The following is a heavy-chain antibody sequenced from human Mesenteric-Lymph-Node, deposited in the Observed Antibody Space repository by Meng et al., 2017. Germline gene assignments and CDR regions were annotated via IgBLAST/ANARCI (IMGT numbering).Heavy chain of an antibody. J-gene: IGHJ5*02. CDR1: GYSITSGDYS. V-gene: IGHV4-30-2*01. Sequence: RFKPPRTLSPLCLVSGYSITSGDYSWTWIRKPPGKGLEWISYIYHSVNIYYTPSLRSRVTISVDKSRNQFSRKLTSVAAADTAVYYCVRDTRRGGGWFDPWGQGTLVTVSS. D-gene: IGHD3-10*01. CDR3: VRDTRRGGGWFDP. CDR2: IYHSVNI.